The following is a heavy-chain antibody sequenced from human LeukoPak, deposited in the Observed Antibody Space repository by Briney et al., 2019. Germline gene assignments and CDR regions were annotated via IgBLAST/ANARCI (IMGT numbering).Heavy chain of an antibody. Sequence: GASVTVSCKASGYTFTSYFMNWVRQAPGQGLEWMGWINTNTGNPTYAQGFTGRFVFSLDTSVSTAYLQINSLKAEDTAVYYCARLGVPYYYYYMDVWGKGTTVTVSS. V-gene: IGHV7-4-1*02. J-gene: IGHJ6*03. CDR2: INTNTGNP. CDR3: ARLGVPYYYYYMDV. CDR1: GYTFTSYF. D-gene: IGHD3-10*01.